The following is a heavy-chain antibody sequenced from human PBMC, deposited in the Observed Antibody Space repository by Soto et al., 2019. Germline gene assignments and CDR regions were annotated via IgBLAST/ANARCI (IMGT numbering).Heavy chain of an antibody. CDR2: IKQDGSEK. J-gene: IGHJ6*02. CDR3: ARGTSPRYDILTIGMDV. Sequence: PGGSLRLSCAATGFTFSSYWMSWVRQAPGKGLEWVANIKQDGSEKYYVDSVKGRFTISRDNAKNSLYLQMNSLRAEDTAVYYCARGTSPRYDILTIGMDVWGQGATVIVYS. CDR1: GFTFSSYW. V-gene: IGHV3-7*01. D-gene: IGHD3-9*01.